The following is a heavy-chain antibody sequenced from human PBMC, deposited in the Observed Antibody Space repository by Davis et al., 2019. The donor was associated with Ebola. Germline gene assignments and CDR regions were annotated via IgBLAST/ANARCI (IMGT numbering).Heavy chain of an antibody. Sequence: SQTLSLTCAISGDSVSSNSAAWNWIRQSLSRGLEWLGRTYYRSKWYNDYAVSVKSRITINPDTSKNQFSLQLNSVTPEDTAVYYCARVVYSSTWHPLIDYWGQGTLVTVSS. J-gene: IGHJ4*02. CDR3: ARVVYSSTWHPLIDY. V-gene: IGHV6-1*01. D-gene: IGHD6-13*01. CDR1: GDSVSSNSAA. CDR2: TYYRSKWYN.